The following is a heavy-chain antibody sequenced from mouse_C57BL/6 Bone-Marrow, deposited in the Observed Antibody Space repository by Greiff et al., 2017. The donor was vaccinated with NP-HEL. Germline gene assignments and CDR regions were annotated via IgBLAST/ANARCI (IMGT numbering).Heavy chain of an antibody. CDR1: GFSLTSYG. CDR2: IWSGGST. D-gene: IGHD1-1*01. Sequence: QVHVKQSGPGLVQPSKSLSITCTVSGFSLTSYGVHWVRQSPGKGLEWLGVIWSGGSTDYNAAFISRLCISKDNSTSQVFFKMNRLQADDTAIYYGARNSLCGSSPWYFDYWGQGTTLTVSS. CDR3: ARNSLCGSSPWYFDY. J-gene: IGHJ2*01. V-gene: IGHV2-2*01.